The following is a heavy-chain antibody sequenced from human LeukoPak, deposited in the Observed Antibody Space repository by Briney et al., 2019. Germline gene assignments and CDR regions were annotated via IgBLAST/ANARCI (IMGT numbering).Heavy chain of an antibody. Sequence: GASVKVSCKASGGTFSSYAISWVRQAPGQGLEWMGRIIPILGIANYAQKFQGRVTITADKSTSTAYMELSSLRSEDTAVYYCARVSDTSVSDAFDIWGQGTMVTVSS. V-gene: IGHV1-69*04. CDR3: ARVSDTSVSDAFDI. CDR1: GGTFSSYA. CDR2: IIPILGIA. D-gene: IGHD5-18*01. J-gene: IGHJ3*02.